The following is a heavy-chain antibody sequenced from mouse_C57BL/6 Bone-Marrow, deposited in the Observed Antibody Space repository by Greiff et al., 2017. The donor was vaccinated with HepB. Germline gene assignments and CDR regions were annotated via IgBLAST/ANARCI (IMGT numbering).Heavy chain of an antibody. CDR3: TTIYYYGSTPFAY. V-gene: IGHV14-4*01. CDR1: GFNIKDDY. D-gene: IGHD1-1*01. J-gene: IGHJ3*01. CDR2: IDPENGDT. Sequence: VQLQQSGAELVRPGASVKLSCTASGFNIKDDYMHWVKQRPEQGLEWIGWIDPENGDTEYASKFQGKATITADTSSNTAYLQLSSLTSEDTAVYYCTTIYYYGSTPFAYWGQGTLVTVSA.